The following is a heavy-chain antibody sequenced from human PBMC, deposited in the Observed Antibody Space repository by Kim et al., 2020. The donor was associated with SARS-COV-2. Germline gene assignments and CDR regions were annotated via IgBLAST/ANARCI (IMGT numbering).Heavy chain of an antibody. CDR3: ARATRRYTYGTLDY. D-gene: IGHD5-18*01. J-gene: IGHJ4*02. V-gene: IGHV4-39*01. Sequence: HPSLKRRVTISVDTSKNQFSLKLSSVTAADTAVYYCARATRRYTYGTLDYWGQGTLVTVSS.